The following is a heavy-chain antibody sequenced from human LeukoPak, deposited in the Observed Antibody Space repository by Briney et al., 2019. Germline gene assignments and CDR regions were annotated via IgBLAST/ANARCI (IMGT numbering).Heavy chain of an antibody. D-gene: IGHD6-6*01. V-gene: IGHV3-20*04. CDR2: INWNGGST. CDR3: ARVSDSSSTSYFDY. CDR1: GFTFDDYG. Sequence: PGGSLRLSCAASGFTFDDYGMSWVRHAPGKGLEWVSGINWNGGSTGYADSVKGRFTISRDNAKNSLYLQMNSLRAEDTALYYCARVSDSSSTSYFDYWGQGTLVTASS. J-gene: IGHJ4*02.